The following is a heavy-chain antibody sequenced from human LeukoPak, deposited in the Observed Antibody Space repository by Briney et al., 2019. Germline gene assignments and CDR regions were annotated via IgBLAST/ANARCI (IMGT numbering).Heavy chain of an antibody. J-gene: IGHJ4*02. CDR2: ISAYNGNT. CDR1: GYTFTSYG. D-gene: IGHD4-23*01. Sequence: ASVKVSCKASGYTFTSYGISWVRQAPGQGLEWMGWISAYNGNTNYAQKLQGRVTMTTDTSTSTAYMELRSLRSDDTAVYYCARVPPYLYGGNSVDYWGQGTLVTVSS. CDR3: ARVPPYLYGGNSVDY. V-gene: IGHV1-18*01.